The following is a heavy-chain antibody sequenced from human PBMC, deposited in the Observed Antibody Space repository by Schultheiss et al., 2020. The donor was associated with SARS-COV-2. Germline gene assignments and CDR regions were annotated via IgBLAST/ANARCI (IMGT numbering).Heavy chain of an antibody. V-gene: IGHV3-33*08. CDR2: IWSDGSNK. J-gene: IGHJ6*02. Sequence: GESLKISCAASGFTFSSYAMSWVRQAPGKGPEWVGVIWSDGSNKYYADSVKGRFTISRDNSKNTLYLQMDSLTDEDTAVYYCARVVVGATYYYYGMDVCGQGTTVTVSS. D-gene: IGHD1-26*01. CDR1: GFTFSSYA. CDR3: ARVVVGATYYYYGMDV.